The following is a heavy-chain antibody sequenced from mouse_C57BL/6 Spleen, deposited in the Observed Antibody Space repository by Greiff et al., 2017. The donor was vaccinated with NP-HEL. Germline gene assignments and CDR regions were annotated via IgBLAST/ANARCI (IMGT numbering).Heavy chain of an antibody. V-gene: IGHV2-2*01. CDR3: ARMMITTGYFDV. Sequence: VMLVESGPGLVQPSQSLSITCTVSGFSLTSYGVHWVRQSPGKGLEWLGVIWSGGSTDYNAAFISRLSISKDNSKSQVFFKMNSLQADDTAIYYCARMMITTGYFDVWGTGTTVTVSS. J-gene: IGHJ1*03. CDR1: GFSLTSYG. D-gene: IGHD2-4*01. CDR2: IWSGGST.